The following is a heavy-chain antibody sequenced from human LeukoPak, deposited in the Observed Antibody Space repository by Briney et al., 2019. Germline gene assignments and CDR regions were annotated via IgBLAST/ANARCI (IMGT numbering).Heavy chain of an antibody. CDR3: ARDGLLWFGDSRTDF. Sequence: GGSLRLSCAAAGFTFSSYWMSWVRQAPGKGLEWVANIKEDGSEKYYVDSVKGRFTISRDNAKNSLFLQMNSLRAEDMAVYYCARDGLLWFGDSRTDFWGQGTLVTVSS. D-gene: IGHD3-10*01. J-gene: IGHJ4*02. V-gene: IGHV3-7*01. CDR2: IKEDGSEK. CDR1: GFTFSSYW.